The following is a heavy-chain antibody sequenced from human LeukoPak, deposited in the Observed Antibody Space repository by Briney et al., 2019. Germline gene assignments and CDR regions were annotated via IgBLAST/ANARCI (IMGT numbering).Heavy chain of an antibody. V-gene: IGHV1-2*02. CDR1: GYTLTSYH. CDR2: INPDSGGT. Sequence: ASVKVSCKASGYTLTSYHMHWVRQAPGQGLEWMGWINPDSGGTNYAQKFQGSVTMTRDTSISTAYMELSRLRSGDTAVYYCARGAVAGIDIWGQGTLVTVSS. D-gene: IGHD6-19*01. CDR3: ARGAVAGIDI. J-gene: IGHJ3*02.